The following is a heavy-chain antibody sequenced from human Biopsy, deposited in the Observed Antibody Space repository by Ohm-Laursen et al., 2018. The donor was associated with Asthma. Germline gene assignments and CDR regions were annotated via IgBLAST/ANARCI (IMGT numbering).Heavy chain of an antibody. CDR3: AKATLGDIGKDY. Sequence: SLRLSCTASGFTFDDYGMHWVRQAPGKGLEWVSGISWNSGSIGYADSVKGRFTISRDNAKNSLYLQMNSLRVENTALYYCAKATLGDIGKDYWGQGTLVTVSS. CDR1: GFTFDDYG. D-gene: IGHD2-21*01. CDR2: ISWNSGSI. J-gene: IGHJ4*02. V-gene: IGHV3-9*01.